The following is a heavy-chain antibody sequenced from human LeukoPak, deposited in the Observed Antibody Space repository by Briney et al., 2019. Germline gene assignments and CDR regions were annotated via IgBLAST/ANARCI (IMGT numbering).Heavy chain of an antibody. V-gene: IGHV4-59*01. Sequence: SETLSLTCTVSGGSISSYYWSWIRQPPGKGLEWIGYIYYSGSTNYNPSLKSRVTISVDTSKNQFSLKLSSVTAADTAVYYCARVWSSFYDILTGYYHIPWYFDLWGRGTLVTVSS. CDR3: ARVWSSFYDILTGYYHIPWYFDL. CDR1: GGSISSYY. CDR2: IYYSGST. D-gene: IGHD3-9*01. J-gene: IGHJ2*01.